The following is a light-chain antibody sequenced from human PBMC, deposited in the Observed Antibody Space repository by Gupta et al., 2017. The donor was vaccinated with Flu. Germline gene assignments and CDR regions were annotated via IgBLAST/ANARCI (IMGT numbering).Light chain of an antibody. CDR1: SVGTRDF. CDR2: GIT. J-gene: IGLJ3*02. CDR3: SAYTTTYVYV. V-gene: IGLV2-14*02. Sequence: QSAPPQLACLSRSPGRSIPISCTGTSVGTRDFGSWFQQHAGNAPIVLNYGITKRPSGVAPLSAATRSGKTASLTISVRQAEEAAYYYGSAYTTTYVYVFGGGTKLTVL.